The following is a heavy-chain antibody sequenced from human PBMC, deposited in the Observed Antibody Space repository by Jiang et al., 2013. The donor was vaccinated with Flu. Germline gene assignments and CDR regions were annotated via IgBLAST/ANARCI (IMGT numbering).Heavy chain of an antibody. D-gene: IGHD3-10*01. J-gene: IGHJ4*02. CDR2: IYYSGST. V-gene: IGHV4-59*08. CDR1: GGSISGYY. Sequence: LLKPSETLSLTCSVSGGSISGYYWSWIRQPPGKGLEWIGYIYYSGSTNYNPSLKSRVTISVDTSKNQFSLKLSSVTAADTAVYYCARLHRGFGWVFDYWGQGTLVPVSS. CDR3: ARLHRGFGWVFDY.